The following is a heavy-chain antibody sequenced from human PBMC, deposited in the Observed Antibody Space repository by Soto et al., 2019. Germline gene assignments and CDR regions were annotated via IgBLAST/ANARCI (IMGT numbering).Heavy chain of an antibody. V-gene: IGHV1-3*01. CDR1: GYTLTSYA. CDR3: ARDSGWSFDY. J-gene: IGHJ4*02. Sequence: GASVKLSCTASGYTLTSYAMHWVRQAPGQRLEWMGWINAGNGNTKYSQKFQGRVTITRDTSASTAYMELSSLRSEDTTVYYCARDSGWSFDYWGQGTLVTVSS. D-gene: IGHD6-19*01. CDR2: INAGNGNT.